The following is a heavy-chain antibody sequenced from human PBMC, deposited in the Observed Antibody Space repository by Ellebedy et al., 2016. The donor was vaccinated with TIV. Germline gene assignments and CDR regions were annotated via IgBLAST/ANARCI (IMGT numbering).Heavy chain of an antibody. D-gene: IGHD3-22*01. J-gene: IGHJ4*02. CDR2: IIPIFGTA. Sequence: ASVKVSCKASGGTFSSYAISWVRQAPGQGLEWMGGIIPIFGTANYAQKFQGRVTITADKSTSTAYMELSSLRSEDTAVYYCARAYYDSSGYYGSYYFDYWGQGTLVTVSS. V-gene: IGHV1-69*06. CDR1: GGTFSSYA. CDR3: ARAYYDSSGYYGSYYFDY.